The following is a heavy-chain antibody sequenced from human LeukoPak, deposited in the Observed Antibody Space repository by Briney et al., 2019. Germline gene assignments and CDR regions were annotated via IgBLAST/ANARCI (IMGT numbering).Heavy chain of an antibody. D-gene: IGHD5-12*01. CDR1: GYSFTSYW. CDR3: ARHATRHSGYDSNFDY. V-gene: IGHV5-51*01. CDR2: IYPGDSDT. Sequence: GESLKISCKGSGYSFTSYWIGWVRQMPGKGLEWMGIIYPGDSDTRYSPSFQGQVTISADKSISTAYLQWSSLKTSDTAMYCCARHATRHSGYDSNFDYWGQGTLVTVSS. J-gene: IGHJ4*02.